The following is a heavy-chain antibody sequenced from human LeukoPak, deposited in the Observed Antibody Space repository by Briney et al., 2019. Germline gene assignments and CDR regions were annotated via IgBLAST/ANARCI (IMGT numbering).Heavy chain of an antibody. Sequence: PGGSLRLSCATSGFTFSSYTMTWVRQAPGKGLEYVSGIGTSASSTTYADSAKGRFTISRDNSKNTLYLQMNSLRVEDTAVYYCAKDPNWDRGYWGQGTLVTVSS. CDR1: GFTFSSYT. V-gene: IGHV3-23*01. J-gene: IGHJ4*02. D-gene: IGHD7-27*01. CDR3: AKDPNWDRGY. CDR2: IGTSASST.